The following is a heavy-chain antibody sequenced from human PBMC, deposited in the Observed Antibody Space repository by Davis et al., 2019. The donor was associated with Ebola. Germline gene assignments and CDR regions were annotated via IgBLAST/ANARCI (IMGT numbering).Heavy chain of an antibody. Sequence: PGGSLRLSCAASGFTFSSYGMHWVRQAPGKGLEWVAVISYDGSNKYYADSVKGRFTISRDNSKNTLYLQMNSLRAEDTAVYYCAKDARSMGDYGDYWGQGTLVTVSS. J-gene: IGHJ4*02. D-gene: IGHD3-16*01. CDR3: AKDARSMGDYGDY. CDR1: GFTFSSYG. CDR2: ISYDGSNK. V-gene: IGHV3-30*18.